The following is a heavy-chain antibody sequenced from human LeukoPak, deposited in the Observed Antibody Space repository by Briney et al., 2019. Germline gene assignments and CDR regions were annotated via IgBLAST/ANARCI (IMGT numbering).Heavy chain of an antibody. CDR1: GFTFSSYA. J-gene: IGHJ4*02. Sequence: GGSLRLSCAASGFTFSSYAMHWVRQAPGKGLEWVAVISYNGNNKYYADSVKGRFTISRDNSKNTPYLQMNSLRTEDTTVYYCARQQWLLLVWMGSFDRWGQGTLVTVSS. V-gene: IGHV3-30-3*01. CDR3: ARQQWLLLVWMGSFDR. D-gene: IGHD2-21*02. CDR2: ISYNGNNK.